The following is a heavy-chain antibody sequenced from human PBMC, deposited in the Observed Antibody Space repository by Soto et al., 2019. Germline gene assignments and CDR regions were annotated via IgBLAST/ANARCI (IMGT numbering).Heavy chain of an antibody. CDR1: GFAFITYN. Sequence: EVQLVESGGGLVKPGESLRLSCAASGFAFITYNMKWVRQAPGKGLEWVSSISTSGTYVFYAGSVRGRFTIFRDDAKNSLLLQMNSLRAEDTALYYCATIGDRDGFDLWGQGTAVTVSA. CDR3: ATIGDRDGFDL. J-gene: IGHJ3*01. V-gene: IGHV3-21*06. D-gene: IGHD4-17*01. CDR2: ISTSGTYV.